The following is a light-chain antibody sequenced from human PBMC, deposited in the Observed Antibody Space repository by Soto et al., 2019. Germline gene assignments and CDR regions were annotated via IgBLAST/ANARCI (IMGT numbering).Light chain of an antibody. CDR1: NSDIGGYNY. CDR3: SSYSGSSPLDV. V-gene: IGLV2-14*01. Sequence: QSVLTQPASVSGSTGQSITISCTGTNSDIGGYNYVSWYQQHSGKAPKLIIYEVSNRPSGVSNRFSGSKSGNTASLAISGLQAEDEADYYCSSYSGSSPLDVFGTGTKVTVL. CDR2: EVS. J-gene: IGLJ1*01.